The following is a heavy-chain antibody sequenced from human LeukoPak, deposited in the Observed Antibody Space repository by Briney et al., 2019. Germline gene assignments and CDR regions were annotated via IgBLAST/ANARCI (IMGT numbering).Heavy chain of an antibody. J-gene: IGHJ6*02. Sequence: GGSLRLSCAASGFTFSIYGMHWVRQAPGKGLGWVAFIAHDGGNKYYADSVKGRFTISRDNAKNSLYLQMNSLRAEDTAVYYCARDIVVVITNPGYYYGMDVWGQGTTVTVSS. D-gene: IGHD3-22*01. CDR3: ARDIVVVITNPGYYYGMDV. CDR1: GFTFSIYG. V-gene: IGHV3-30*02. CDR2: IAHDGGNK.